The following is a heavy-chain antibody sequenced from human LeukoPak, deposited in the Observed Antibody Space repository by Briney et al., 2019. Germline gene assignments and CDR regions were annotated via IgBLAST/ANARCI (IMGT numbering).Heavy chain of an antibody. CDR1: GFTFSSYG. D-gene: IGHD6-19*01. CDR2: IWYDGSNK. CDR3: AREDYGIAVAGSYRPPDY. J-gene: IGHJ4*02. V-gene: IGHV3-33*01. Sequence: GGSLRPSCAASGFTFSSYGMHWVRQAPGKGLEWVAVIWYDGSNKYYADSVKGRFTISRDNSKNTLYLQMNSLRAEDTAVYYCAREDYGIAVAGSYRPPDYWGQGTLVTVSS.